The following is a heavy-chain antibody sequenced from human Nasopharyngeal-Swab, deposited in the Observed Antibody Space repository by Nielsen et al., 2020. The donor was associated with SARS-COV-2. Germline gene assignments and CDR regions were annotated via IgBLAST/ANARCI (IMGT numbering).Heavy chain of an antibody. V-gene: IGHV3-23*01. CDR2: ITGSGDLT. J-gene: IGHJ4*02. CDR1: GFTFATYG. D-gene: IGHD3-22*01. CDR3: ARDGRPAYYYDSSGYYSRFDY. Sequence: GGSLRLSCAASGFTFATYGMGWVRQAPGKGLEWVSAITGSGDLTSYADSVKGRFTISRDNSKNTLYLQMNSLRAEDTAVYYCARDGRPAYYYDSSGYYSRFDYWGQGTLVTVSS.